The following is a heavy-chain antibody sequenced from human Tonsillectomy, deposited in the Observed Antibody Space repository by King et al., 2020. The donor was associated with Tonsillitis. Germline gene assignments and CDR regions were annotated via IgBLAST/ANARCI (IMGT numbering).Heavy chain of an antibody. CDR1: GGSISSGDYY. D-gene: IGHD3-22*01. V-gene: IGHV4-30-4*01. CDR2: IYYSGST. J-gene: IGHJ4*02. CDR3: ARDRKGTTSSSVYYRTLDY. Sequence: QLQESGPGLVKPSQTLSLTCTVSGGSISSGDYYWSWIRQPPGKGLEWIGYIYYSGSTYSNPSLRVLVTISVDTSKNQFSLKLSSVTAADTAVYYCARDRKGTTSSSVYYRTLDYWGQGTLVTVSS.